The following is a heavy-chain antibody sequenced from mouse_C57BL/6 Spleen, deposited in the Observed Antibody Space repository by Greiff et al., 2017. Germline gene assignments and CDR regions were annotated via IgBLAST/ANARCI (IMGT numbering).Heavy chain of an antibody. CDR3: TRGRDYDEKVFDV. CDR2: IDPETGGT. V-gene: IGHV1-15*01. D-gene: IGHD2-4*01. Sequence: QVQLKQSGAELVRPGASVTLSCKASGYTFTDYEMHWVKQTPVHGLEWIGAIDPETGGTAYNQKFKGKAILTADKSSSTAYMELRSLTSEDSAVYYCTRGRDYDEKVFDVWGTGTTVTVSA. CDR1: GYTFTDYE. J-gene: IGHJ1*03.